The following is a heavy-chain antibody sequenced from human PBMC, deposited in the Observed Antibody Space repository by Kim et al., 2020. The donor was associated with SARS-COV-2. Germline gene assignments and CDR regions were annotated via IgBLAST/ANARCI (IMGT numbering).Heavy chain of an antibody. J-gene: IGHJ4*02. Sequence: NPSLKSRVTISVDTSKNQFSLKLSSVTVADTAVYYCARRTRRYSYGYFDYWGQGTLVTVSS. D-gene: IGHD5-18*01. V-gene: IGHV4-39*01. CDR3: ARRTRRYSYGYFDY.